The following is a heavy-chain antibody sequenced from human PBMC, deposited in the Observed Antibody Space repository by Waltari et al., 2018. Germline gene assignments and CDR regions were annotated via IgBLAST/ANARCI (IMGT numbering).Heavy chain of an antibody. J-gene: IGHJ6*02. CDR1: VFLFRNYA. D-gene: IGHD2-15*01. V-gene: IGHV3-30*03. Sequence: QAQLVESGGGVVKPGGSLRLSCVASVFLFRNYAMHWVRQAQGKGLEWVAVRSYNEINKFYVDSGRGRFSISRDNSKNTLILQMINLSPDDTAVYYCARDFCGRTACHGMDVWGQGTTVTVSS. CDR2: RSYNEINK. CDR3: ARDFCGRTACHGMDV.